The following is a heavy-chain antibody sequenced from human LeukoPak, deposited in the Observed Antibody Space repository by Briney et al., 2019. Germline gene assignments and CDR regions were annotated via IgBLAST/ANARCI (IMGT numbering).Heavy chain of an antibody. Sequence: PETLSHTCIVPGGSPCSSSYYWGWARHPPGNWLEWQGCISFRGSTYYNPSLKSRVTISVDSAKGQFSLKRSTVTAADTAVYYCARDQWLERYYDRSGYSNWDVVDYWGQGTLVTVSS. D-gene: IGHD3-22*01. CDR1: GGSPCSSSYY. V-gene: IGHV4-39*07. J-gene: IGHJ4*02. CDR2: ISFRGST. CDR3: ARDQWLERYYDRSGYSNWDVVDY.